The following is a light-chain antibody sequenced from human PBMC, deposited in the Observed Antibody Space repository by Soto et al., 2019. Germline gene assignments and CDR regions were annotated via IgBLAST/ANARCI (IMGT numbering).Light chain of an antibody. V-gene: IGKV1D-12*01. Sequence: DIQMTQSRSSVSASVGDRVIITCRANQGVSTWLAWYQQKPGKAPNLLIYTASSLQSGVPSRFSGSGSGTDITLTISSLQPEDFATYYCQQTTTFPLTFGGGTKVEI. J-gene: IGKJ4*01. CDR1: QGVSTW. CDR3: QQTTTFPLT. CDR2: TAS.